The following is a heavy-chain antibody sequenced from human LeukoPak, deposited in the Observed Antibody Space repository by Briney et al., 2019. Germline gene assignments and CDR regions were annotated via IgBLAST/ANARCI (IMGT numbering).Heavy chain of an antibody. J-gene: IGHJ4*02. D-gene: IGHD1-1*01. CDR3: AREGGTWVPFDY. V-gene: IGHV1-18*01. CDR2: ISPYTGST. CDR1: NYTFTSHD. Sequence: ASVKVSCKASNYTFTSHDISWVRQAPGQGLEWMGWISPYTGSTKYAQKFQGRVTMTTSTSTSIVYMELRSLRSDDTAVYFCAREGGTWVPFDYWGQGTLVTVSS.